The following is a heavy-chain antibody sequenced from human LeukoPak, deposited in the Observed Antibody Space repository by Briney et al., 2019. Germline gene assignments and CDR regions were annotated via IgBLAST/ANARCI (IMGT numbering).Heavy chain of an antibody. V-gene: IGHV3-74*01. CDR1: GFTYSAYW. J-gene: IGHJ4*02. CDR2: VDNDGRGT. Sequence: PGGSLRLSCSASGFTYSAYWMHWVRHAPGKGLVWVSYVDNDGRGTAYVDSVKGRFTISRDNAKNTVYLQMSSLRVDDTAVYYCARDGSGSIDLDHWGQGTLVTVSS. D-gene: IGHD3-3*01. CDR3: ARDGSGSIDLDH.